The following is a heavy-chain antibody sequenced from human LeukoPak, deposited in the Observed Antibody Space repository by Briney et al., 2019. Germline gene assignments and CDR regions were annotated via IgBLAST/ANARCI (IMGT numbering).Heavy chain of an antibody. CDR2: ISSSSSYI. Sequence: GGSLRLSCAASGFTFSSYSMNWVRRAPGKGLEWVSSISSSSSYIYYADSVKGRFTISRDNAKNSLYLQMNSLRAEDTAVYYCARVPPGSGYYPYDYWGQGTLVTVSS. D-gene: IGHD3-22*01. CDR3: ARVPPGSGYYPYDY. J-gene: IGHJ4*02. V-gene: IGHV3-21*01. CDR1: GFTFSSYS.